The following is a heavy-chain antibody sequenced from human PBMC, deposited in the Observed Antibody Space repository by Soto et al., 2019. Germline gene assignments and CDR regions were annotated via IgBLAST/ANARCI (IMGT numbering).Heavy chain of an antibody. CDR2: INHSGST. CDR3: ARGPDGSGRSNWFDP. V-gene: IGHV4-34*01. D-gene: IGHD3-10*01. J-gene: IGHJ5*02. CDR1: GGSFSGYY. Sequence: QVQLQQWGAGLLKPSETLSLTCAVYGGSFSGYYWSWIRQPPGKGLEWIGEINHSGSTNYNPSLKSRVTRSVDTSKNQFSLKLSSVTAADTAVYYCARGPDGSGRSNWFDPWGQGTLVTVSS.